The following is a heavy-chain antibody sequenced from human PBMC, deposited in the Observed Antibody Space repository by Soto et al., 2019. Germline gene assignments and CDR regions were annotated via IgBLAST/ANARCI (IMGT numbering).Heavy chain of an antibody. CDR3: ARTRQEIVLLPNYYYGMDV. CDR1: GGTFSSYA. Sequence: QVQLVQSGAEVKKPGSSVKVSCKASGGTFSSYAISWVRQAPGQGLEWMGGIIPIFGTANYAQKFQGRVTITADESTSTAYMELSSLRSEDTAVYYCARTRQEIVLLPNYYYGMDVWGQGTTVTVSS. CDR2: IIPIFGTA. D-gene: IGHD6-6*01. V-gene: IGHV1-69*01. J-gene: IGHJ6*02.